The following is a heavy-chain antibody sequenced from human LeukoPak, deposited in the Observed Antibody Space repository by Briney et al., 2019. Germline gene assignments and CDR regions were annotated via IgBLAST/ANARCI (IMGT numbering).Heavy chain of an antibody. CDR2: LRDNEINR. V-gene: IGHV3-30*02. CDR3: AKDGRTGYPFDY. CDR1: GSTFTPFG. Sequence: GGSLRLSCAASGSTFTPFGIHWVRQAPGKGLEWVAFLRDNEINRYYADSVKGRFTISRDKSKNTYLQMNSLRIEDTAVYFCAKDGRTGYPFDYWGRGTLVTVSS. D-gene: IGHD5-12*01. J-gene: IGHJ4*02.